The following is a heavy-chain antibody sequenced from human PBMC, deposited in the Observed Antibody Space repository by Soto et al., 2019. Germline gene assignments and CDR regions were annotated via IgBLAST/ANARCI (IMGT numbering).Heavy chain of an antibody. CDR1: GFTFDDYA. Sequence: PGGSLRLSCAASGFTFDDYAMHWVRQAPGKGLEWVSGISWNSANMNYADSVKARFTISRDNAKNSLSLQMNSLREEDTALYYCVKDISGRGSYYYYYGMDVWGQGTTVTV. CDR3: VKDISGRGSYYYYYGMDV. CDR2: ISWNSANM. J-gene: IGHJ6*02. V-gene: IGHV3-9*01. D-gene: IGHD3-16*01.